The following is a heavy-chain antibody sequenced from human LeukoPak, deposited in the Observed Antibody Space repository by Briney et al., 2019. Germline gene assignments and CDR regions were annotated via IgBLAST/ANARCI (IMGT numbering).Heavy chain of an antibody. CDR1: GGSISSHY. CDR2: IYYSGST. CDR3: ARQNSGYDC. V-gene: IGHV4-59*11. J-gene: IGHJ4*02. Sequence: SETLSLTCTVSGGSISSHYWSWIRQPPGKGLEWIGYIYYSGSTNYNPSLKSRVTISVDTSKNQFSLKLSSVTAADTAVYYCARQNSGYDCWGQGTLVTVYS. D-gene: IGHD5-12*01.